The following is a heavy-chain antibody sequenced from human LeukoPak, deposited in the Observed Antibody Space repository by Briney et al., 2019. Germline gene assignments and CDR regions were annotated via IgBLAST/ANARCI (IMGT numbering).Heavy chain of an antibody. J-gene: IGHJ4*02. CDR2: MNPNSGNT. Sequence: QAXGXXXXXXGWMNPNSGNTGYAQKFQGRVTMTRNTSISTAHMELSSLRSEDTAVYYCARGGDRRTYYYDSSGYYDWGQGTLVTVSS. D-gene: IGHD3-22*01. V-gene: IGHV1-8*01. CDR3: ARGGDRRTYYYDSSGYYD.